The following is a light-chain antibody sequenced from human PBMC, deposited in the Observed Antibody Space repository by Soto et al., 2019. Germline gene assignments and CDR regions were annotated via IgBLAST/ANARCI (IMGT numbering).Light chain of an antibody. J-gene: IGLJ1*01. CDR1: SSNIGGNS. Sequence: QSVMTQPPSVSAAPGKKVTISCSGSSSNIGGNSVSWYQQLPGTAPKLLIYDDNKQPSGIPDRFSGSKSGTSATLGITGFQTGDEADYYCGSWDSSLSAYVFGTGTKLTVL. V-gene: IGLV1-51*01. CDR2: DDN. CDR3: GSWDSSLSAYV.